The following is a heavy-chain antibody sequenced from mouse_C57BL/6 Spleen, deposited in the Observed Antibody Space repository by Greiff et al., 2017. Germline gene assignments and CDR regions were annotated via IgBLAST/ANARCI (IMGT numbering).Heavy chain of an antibody. CDR1: GFTFSSYG. Sequence: EVMLVESVGDLVKPGGSLKLSCAASGFTFSSYGMSWVRQTPDKRLAWVATISSGGSYPYYPDSVKGRFTISRDNAKNTLYLQMSSLKSEDTAMYYCARPSVTTVVYFDYWGQGTTLTVCS. D-gene: IGHD1-1*01. J-gene: IGHJ2*01. CDR2: ISSGGSYP. V-gene: IGHV5-6*02. CDR3: ARPSVTTVVYFDY.